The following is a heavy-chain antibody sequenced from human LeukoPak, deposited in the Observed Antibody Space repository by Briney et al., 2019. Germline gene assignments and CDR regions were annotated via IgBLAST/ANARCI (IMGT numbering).Heavy chain of an antibody. CDR2: IYYSGST. CDR3: ARGYYYMDV. J-gene: IGHJ6*03. CDR1: SGSISSSSYY. Sequence: PSETLSLTCTVSSGSISSSSYYWGWIRQPPGKGLEWIGSIYYSGSTYYNPSLKSRVTISVDTSKNQFSLKVSSVTAADMAVYSCARGYYYMDVWGKGTTVTVSS. V-gene: IGHV4-39*01.